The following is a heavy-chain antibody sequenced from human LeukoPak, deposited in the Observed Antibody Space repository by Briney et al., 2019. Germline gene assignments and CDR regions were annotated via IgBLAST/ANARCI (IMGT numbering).Heavy chain of an antibody. D-gene: IGHD2-21*02. CDR2: ISYTNAM. J-gene: IGHJ4*02. V-gene: IGHV3-21*01. CDR3: AREQTRGGDLDY. Sequence: GGSLRLSCAASGFTFSTYSMNWVRQAPGKGLEWVSSISYTNAMFYADSVKGRFTISRDNAKNALYLQMYSLRVEDTAVYYCAREQTRGGDLDYWGQGALVTVSS. CDR1: GFTFSTYS.